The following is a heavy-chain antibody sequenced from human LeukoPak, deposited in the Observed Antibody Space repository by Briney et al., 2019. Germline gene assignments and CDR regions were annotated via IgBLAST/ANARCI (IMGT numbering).Heavy chain of an antibody. V-gene: IGHV1-46*01. CDR1: GYTFTSYY. CDR2: INPSGGST. Sequence: ASVKVSCKASGYTFTSYYMHWVRQAPGQGLEWMGIINPSGGSTSYAQKFQGRVTMTRDTSTSTVYTELSSLRSEDTAVYYCARFASSIAARPGYYYMDVWGKGTTVTVSS. D-gene: IGHD6-6*01. CDR3: ARFASSIAARPGYYYMDV. J-gene: IGHJ6*03.